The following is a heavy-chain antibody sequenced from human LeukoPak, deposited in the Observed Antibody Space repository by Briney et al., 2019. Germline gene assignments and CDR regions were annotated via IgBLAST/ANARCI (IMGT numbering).Heavy chain of an antibody. J-gene: IGHJ3*02. V-gene: IGHV1-8*01. CDR3: ARGQKNLWLRLASAAFDI. CDR2: MNPNSGNT. CDR1: GYTFTSYD. D-gene: IGHD5-18*01. Sequence: ASVKVSCKASGYTFTSYDINWVRQATGQGLEWMGWMNPNSGNTGYAQKFQGRVTMTRNTSISTAYMELSSLRSEDTAVYYCARGQKNLWLRLASAAFDIWGQGTMVTVSS.